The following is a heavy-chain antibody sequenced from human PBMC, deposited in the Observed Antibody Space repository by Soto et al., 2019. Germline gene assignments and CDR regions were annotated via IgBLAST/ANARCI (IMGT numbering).Heavy chain of an antibody. CDR1: GGSITSSY. CDR3: ARGEDAFFYYGLDV. Sequence: SETLSLTCTASGGSITSSYWSWIRRPPGKGLEWIAYIYDTGISGYTPSTSYNPSLKSRVTMSVDTSKSQFSLRLTSVTAADTAVYYCARGEDAFFYYGLDVWGQGITVTVSS. V-gene: IGHV4-59*01. J-gene: IGHJ6*02. CDR2: IYDTGISGYTPST.